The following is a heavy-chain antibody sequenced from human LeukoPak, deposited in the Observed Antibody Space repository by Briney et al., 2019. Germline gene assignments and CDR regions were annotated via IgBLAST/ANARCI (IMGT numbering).Heavy chain of an antibody. CDR3: ARDIGIVVVPAATGWFDP. CDR2: ISYDGSNK. Sequence: GGSLRLSCAASGFTFSSYAMHWVRQAPGKGLGWVAVISYDGSNKYYADSVKGRFTISRDNSKNTLYLQMNSLRAEDTAVYYCARDIGIVVVPAATGWFDPWGQGTLVTVSS. J-gene: IGHJ5*02. V-gene: IGHV3-30-3*01. CDR1: GFTFSSYA. D-gene: IGHD2-2*01.